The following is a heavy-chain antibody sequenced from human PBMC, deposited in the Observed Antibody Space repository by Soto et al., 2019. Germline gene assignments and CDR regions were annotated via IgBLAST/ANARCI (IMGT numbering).Heavy chain of an antibody. CDR1: GFTVSSNY. V-gene: IGHV3-53*01. J-gene: IGHJ6*02. CDR2: IYSGGST. D-gene: IGHD3-3*01. CDR3: SRVNYDFWSGYYRHYYYYGMDV. Sequence: EVQLVESGGGLIQPGGSLRLSCAASGFTVSSNYMSWVRQAPGKGLEWVSGIYSGGSTYYADSVKGRFTISRDNSKNTLYRQMNSLRAEDTAVYYCSRVNYDFWSGYYRHYYYYGMDVWGQGTTVTVSS.